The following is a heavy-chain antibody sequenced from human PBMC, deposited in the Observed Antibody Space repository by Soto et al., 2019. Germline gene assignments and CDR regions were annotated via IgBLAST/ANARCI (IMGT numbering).Heavy chain of an antibody. V-gene: IGHV1-18*04. CDR3: ARSAMVTSYYYYGMDV. CDR1: GYTFTSYG. CDR2: ISAYNGNT. J-gene: IGHJ6*02. Sequence: ASVKVSCKASGYTFTSYGISWVRQAPGQGLEWMGWISAYNGNTNYAQKLQGRVTMTTDTSTSTAYMELRSLRSDDTAVYYCARSAMVTSYYYYGMDVWGQGTTVTVSS. D-gene: IGHD5-18*01.